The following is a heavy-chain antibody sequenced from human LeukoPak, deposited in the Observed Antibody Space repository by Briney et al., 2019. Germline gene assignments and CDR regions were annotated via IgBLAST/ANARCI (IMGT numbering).Heavy chain of an antibody. CDR1: GGSISSRSYY. Sequence: SETLSLTCTVTGGSISSRSYYWGWIRQPPGTGLEWIGSIYYSGSTYYNPFLESRVTISVDTSKNQFSLKLSSVTAADTAVYYCARRRDGYNYSPFDYWGQGTLVTVSS. CDR3: ARRRDGYNYSPFDY. D-gene: IGHD5-24*01. V-gene: IGHV4-39*01. J-gene: IGHJ4*02. CDR2: IYYSGST.